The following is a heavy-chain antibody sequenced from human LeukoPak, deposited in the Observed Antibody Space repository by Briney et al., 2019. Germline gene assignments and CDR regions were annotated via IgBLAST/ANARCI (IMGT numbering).Heavy chain of an antibody. CDR1: GGSISSYY. CDR3: ARVWRGYYYMDV. CDR2: IYYSGST. J-gene: IGHJ6*03. Sequence: SETLSLTCTVSGGSISSYYWSWIRQPPGKGLVWIGYIYYSGSTNYNPSLKSRVTISVDTSKNQFSLKLSSVTAADTAVYYCARVWRGYYYMDVWGKGTTVTVSS. V-gene: IGHV4-59*01.